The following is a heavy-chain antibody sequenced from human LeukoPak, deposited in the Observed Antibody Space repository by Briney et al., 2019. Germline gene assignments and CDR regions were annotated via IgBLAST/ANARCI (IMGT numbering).Heavy chain of an antibody. V-gene: IGHV3-23*01. CDR3: AKDRPNYYGNNGHYYRRDGDS. J-gene: IGHJ5*01. CDR1: GFTFSIYA. CDR2: ISGSGDLT. D-gene: IGHD3-22*01. Sequence: GGSLRLSCAASGFTFSIYAMSWVRQAPGKGLEWVSRISGSGDLTYYAGSVKGRFTISRDNSKNTLYLQMYSLRAEDTAIYYCAKDRPNYYGNNGHYYRRDGDSWGQGTLVTVSS.